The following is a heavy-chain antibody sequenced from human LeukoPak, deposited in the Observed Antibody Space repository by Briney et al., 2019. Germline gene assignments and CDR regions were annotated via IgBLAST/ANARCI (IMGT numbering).Heavy chain of an antibody. CDR1: GFTFSSYG. CDR2: ISYDGTNK. J-gene: IGHJ4*02. CDR3: AREGGWSSFDY. Sequence: GGSLRLSCAASGFTFSSYGMHWVRRAPGKGLEWMAVISYDGTNKYYADSVKGRLTSSRDNSKNTLYLQMNSLRAEDTAVYYCAREGGWSSFDYWGQGTLVTVSS. V-gene: IGHV3-30*03. D-gene: IGHD6-19*01.